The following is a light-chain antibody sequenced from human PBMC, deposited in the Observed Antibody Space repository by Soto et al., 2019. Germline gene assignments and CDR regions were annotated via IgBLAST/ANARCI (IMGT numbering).Light chain of an antibody. CDR1: QGIRND. J-gene: IGKJ1*01. V-gene: IGKV1-17*01. CDR2: AAS. CDR3: LQHSTYPLT. Sequence: DIQMTQFPSSLSASVGDSVTITCRASQGIRNDLGGYQQKPGKAPKRLIYAASSVQSGVPSRFSGSGSGKEFTLAISSLQPEDSATFYCLQHSTYPLTSGQGTKVEIK.